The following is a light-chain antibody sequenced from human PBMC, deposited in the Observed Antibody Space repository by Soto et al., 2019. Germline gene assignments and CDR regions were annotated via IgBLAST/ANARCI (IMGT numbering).Light chain of an antibody. Sequence: EIVMTQSPATLSMSPGERATLSCRASQSVSSNLAWYQQKPGQAPRLLIYGASTRATGIPARFSVSGSGTEFTLTISSLQSEDFAVYYCQQYNNWPPWTFGQGTKVEIK. CDR3: QQYNNWPPWT. CDR2: GAS. CDR1: QSVSSN. J-gene: IGKJ1*01. V-gene: IGKV3-15*01.